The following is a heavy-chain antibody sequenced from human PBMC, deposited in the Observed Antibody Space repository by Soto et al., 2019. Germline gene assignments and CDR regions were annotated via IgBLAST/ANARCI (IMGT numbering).Heavy chain of an antibody. V-gene: IGHV1-18*01. CDR1: GYTFTSYG. Sequence: QVQLVQSGAEVKKPGASVKVSCKASGYTFTSYGISWVRQAPGQGLEWMGWISAYNGNTNYAQKLQGRVTMTTDTSTSTAYMELRSLISDVTAVYYCARDLAGNKLGVELRLADYWGQGTLVTVSS. J-gene: IGHJ4*02. D-gene: IGHD3-16*01. CDR2: ISAYNGNT. CDR3: ARDLAGNKLGVELRLADY.